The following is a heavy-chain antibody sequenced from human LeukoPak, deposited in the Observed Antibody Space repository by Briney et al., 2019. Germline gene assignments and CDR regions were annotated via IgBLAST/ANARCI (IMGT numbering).Heavy chain of an antibody. CDR3: AKATATDY. Sequence: PGGSLRLSCAASGFTFSTYAMHWVRQAPGKGLEWVTVISYDGSSEHNADSVKGRFTISRDNSKNTLYLQMNSLRAEDTAVYYCAKATATDYWGQGTLVTVSS. CDR2: ISYDGSSE. V-gene: IGHV3-30-3*01. D-gene: IGHD5-18*01. J-gene: IGHJ4*02. CDR1: GFTFSTYA.